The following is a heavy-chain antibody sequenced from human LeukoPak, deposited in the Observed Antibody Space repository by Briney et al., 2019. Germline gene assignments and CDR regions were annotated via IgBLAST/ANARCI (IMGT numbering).Heavy chain of an antibody. V-gene: IGHV5-51*01. Sequence: GESLKISCQGSGYAFGGYWIVWVRQKPGKGLEWMGIIYPGDSDVRYSPAFQGQVTISADKSLSTAYLQWSSLKASDTAMYYCARHRLEVDFFDCWGQGTVVIVSS. J-gene: IGHJ4*02. CDR3: ARHRLEVDFFDC. CDR2: IYPGDSDV. D-gene: IGHD2-15*01. CDR1: GYAFGGYW.